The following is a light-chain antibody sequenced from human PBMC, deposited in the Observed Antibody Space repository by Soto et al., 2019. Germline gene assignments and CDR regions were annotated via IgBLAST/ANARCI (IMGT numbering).Light chain of an antibody. CDR1: KLGDRF. V-gene: IGLV3-1*01. J-gene: IGLJ2*01. CDR2: QDT. Sequence: SYELTQPPSVSVSRGQTASIPCSGDKLGDRFACWYQQKPGQSPVMVMYQDTKRPSGIPERFSGSNSGNTATLTISGTQAMGEADYYCQAWDSSTGVVFGGGTNLTVL. CDR3: QAWDSSTGVV.